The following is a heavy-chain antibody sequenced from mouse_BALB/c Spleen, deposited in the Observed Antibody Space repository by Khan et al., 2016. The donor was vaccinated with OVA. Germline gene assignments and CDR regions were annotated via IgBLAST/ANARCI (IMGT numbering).Heavy chain of an antibody. Sequence: EVKLMESGPELVKPGASVKISCKTSGYTFTEYTLHWMKQSHGKSLEWIGVINPKNGGTSYNQKFKGKATLTVDKSSSTAYMEFRSLTSEDSAVYYGAIDAGRDWGQGTSVTVSS. CDR3: AIDAGRD. J-gene: IGHJ4*01. D-gene: IGHD3-3*01. V-gene: IGHV1-18*01. CDR1: GYTFTEYT. CDR2: INPKNGGT.